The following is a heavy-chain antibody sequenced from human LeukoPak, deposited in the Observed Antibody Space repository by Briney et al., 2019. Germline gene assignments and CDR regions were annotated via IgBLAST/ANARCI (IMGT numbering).Heavy chain of an antibody. CDR3: ARSGWNYVRYNWFDP. V-gene: IGHV4-34*01. Sequence: PSETLSLTCAVYGGSFSGYYWSWIRQPPGKGLEWIGEINHSGSTNYNPSFKSRVTISVDTSKNQFSLKLSSVTAADTAVYYCARSGWNYVRYNWFDPWGQGTLVTVSS. CDR2: INHSGST. J-gene: IGHJ5*02. D-gene: IGHD1-7*01. CDR1: GGSFSGYY.